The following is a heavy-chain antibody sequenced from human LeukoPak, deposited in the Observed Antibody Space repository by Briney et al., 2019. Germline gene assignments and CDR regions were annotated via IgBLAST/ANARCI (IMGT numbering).Heavy chain of an antibody. J-gene: IGHJ6*03. CDR1: GGSFSGYY. CDR3: ARGYYYMDV. V-gene: IGHV4-34*01. Sequence: PSETLSLTCAVYGGSFSGYYWSWIRQPPGKGLEWIGEINHSGSTNYDPSLKSRVTISVDTSKNQFSLKLSSVTAADTAVYYCARGYYYMDVWGKGTTVTVSS. CDR2: INHSGST.